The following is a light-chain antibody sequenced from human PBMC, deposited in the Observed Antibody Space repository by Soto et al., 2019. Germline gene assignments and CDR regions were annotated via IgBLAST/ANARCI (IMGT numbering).Light chain of an antibody. V-gene: IGKV3D-15*01. CDR2: GAS. CDR3: HQYNTWPRT. J-gene: IGKJ1*01. CDR1: QRVSSS. Sequence: EIVMTQSPATLSVSPGETVTLSCRASQRVSSSLAWYQQKPGQAPRFLIYGASTRATGTPARFSGSGSGTEFTLTISSLQSEDFAVYYCHQYNTWPRTFGQGTKVDIK.